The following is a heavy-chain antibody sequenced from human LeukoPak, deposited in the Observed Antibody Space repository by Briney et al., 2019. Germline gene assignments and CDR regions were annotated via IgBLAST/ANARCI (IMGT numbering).Heavy chain of an antibody. V-gene: IGHV4-34*01. CDR2: INHSGST. Sequence: SETLSLTCAVYGGSFSGYYWSWIRQPPGKGLEWNGEINHSGSTNYNPSLKSRVTISVDTSKNQFSLKLSSVTAADTAVYYCARTGRHRWFDPWGQGTLVTVSS. D-gene: IGHD1-1*01. CDR3: ARTGRHRWFDP. CDR1: GGSFSGYY. J-gene: IGHJ5*02.